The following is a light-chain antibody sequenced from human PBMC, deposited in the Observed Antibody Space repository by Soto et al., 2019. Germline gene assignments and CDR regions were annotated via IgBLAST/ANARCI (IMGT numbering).Light chain of an antibody. J-gene: IGKJ5*01. Sequence: PVAPCPFPLYAALGDRFTMTCRASQSISSYLNWYQQKPGKAPKLLIYKASILEGGVPSRFSGSGSGTEFTLTISSLQPDDFASYYCQHYDSYSATFGQGTRLEI. V-gene: IGKV1-5*03. CDR3: QHYDSYSAT. CDR1: QSISSY. CDR2: KAS.